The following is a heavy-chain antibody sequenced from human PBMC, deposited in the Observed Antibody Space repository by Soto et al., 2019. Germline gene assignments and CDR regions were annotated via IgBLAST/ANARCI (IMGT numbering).Heavy chain of an antibody. CDR2: ISYDGSNT. Sequence: QVQLVESGGGVVQPGRSLRLSCAASGFTFSSYGMHWVRQAPGKGLEWVALISYDGSNTYYVDSVKGRFTISRDNSRNTLYLQMNSLRADDTAVYSCAKAYYYDSSGYIFDYWGQGTLVTVSS. CDR1: GFTFSSYG. V-gene: IGHV3-30*18. CDR3: AKAYYYDSSGYIFDY. J-gene: IGHJ4*02. D-gene: IGHD3-22*01.